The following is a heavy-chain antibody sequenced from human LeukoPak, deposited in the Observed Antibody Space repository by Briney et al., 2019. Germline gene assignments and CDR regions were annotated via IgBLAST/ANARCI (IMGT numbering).Heavy chain of an antibody. CDR3: ARSLVVAATVDY. D-gene: IGHD2-15*01. CDR2: IYHTGGS. Sequence: PSETLSLTCAVYGGSFSGYYWSWIRRPPGKGLEWIATIYHTGGSYYNSSLKGRATISVDTSKSQFSLKLSSVTAADTALYYCARSLVVAATVDYWGQGTLVTVSS. V-gene: IGHV4-34*01. J-gene: IGHJ4*02. CDR1: GGSFSGYY.